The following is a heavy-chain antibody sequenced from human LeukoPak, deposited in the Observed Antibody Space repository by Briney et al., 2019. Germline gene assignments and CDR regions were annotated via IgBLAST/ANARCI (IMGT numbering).Heavy chain of an antibody. J-gene: IGHJ4*02. CDR3: ARGIAAPYYFDY. D-gene: IGHD6-13*01. Sequence: SVKVSCKASGGTFSSYAINWVRQAPGQGLEWMGRIIPIFTSPNYAQKFQGRVTMTTDESTTTAYMELSSLRSEDTAVYYCARGIAAPYYFDYWGQGTLVTVSS. CDR1: GGTFSSYA. V-gene: IGHV1-69*05. CDR2: IIPIFTSP.